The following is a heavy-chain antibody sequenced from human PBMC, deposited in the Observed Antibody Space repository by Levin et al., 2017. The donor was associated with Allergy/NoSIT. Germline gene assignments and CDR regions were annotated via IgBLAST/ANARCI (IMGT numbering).Heavy chain of an antibody. Sequence: GGSLRLSCVASGFTFSNYGMHWVRQAPGKGLEWVAVIWYDGNNKYYADSVKGRFTISRDNSQNTLYLQMNSLRAEDTAVYYCARDWRIAVTGSEWLDPWGQGTLVTVSS. CDR1: GFTFSNYG. V-gene: IGHV3-33*01. CDR3: ARDWRIAVTGSEWLDP. CDR2: IWYDGNNK. J-gene: IGHJ5*02. D-gene: IGHD6-19*01.